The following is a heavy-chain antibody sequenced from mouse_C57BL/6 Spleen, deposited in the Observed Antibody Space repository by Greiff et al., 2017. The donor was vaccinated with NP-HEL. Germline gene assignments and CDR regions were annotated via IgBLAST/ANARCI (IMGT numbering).Heavy chain of an antibody. J-gene: IGHJ2*01. CDR1: GYTFTDYE. V-gene: IGHV1-15*01. Sequence: VQLQQSGAELVRPGASVTLSCKASGYTFTDYEMHWVKQTPVHGLEWIGAIDPETGGTAYNQKFKGKAILTAAKSSSPAYMELRSLTSADSAVDYCTRYGTPYDWGQGTTLTVSS. D-gene: IGHD1-1*01. CDR3: TRYGTPYD. CDR2: IDPETGGT.